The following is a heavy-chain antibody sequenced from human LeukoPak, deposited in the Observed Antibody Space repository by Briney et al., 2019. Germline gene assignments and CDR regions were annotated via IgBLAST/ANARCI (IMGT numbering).Heavy chain of an antibody. V-gene: IGHV1-69*01. Sequence: SVKVSCKASGGTFSSYAISWVRQAPGQGLEWMGGIIPIFGTANYAQKFQGRVTITADESTSTAYMELSSLRSEDTAVYYCARDWGLYCSGGSCYSGYFQHWGQGTRVTVSS. J-gene: IGHJ1*01. CDR2: IIPIFGTA. CDR3: ARDWGLYCSGGSCYSGYFQH. CDR1: GGTFSSYA. D-gene: IGHD2-15*01.